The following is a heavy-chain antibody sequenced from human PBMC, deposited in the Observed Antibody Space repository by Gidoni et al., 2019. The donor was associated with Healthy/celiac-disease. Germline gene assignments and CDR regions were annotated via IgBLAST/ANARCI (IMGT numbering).Heavy chain of an antibody. J-gene: IGHJ6*02. D-gene: IGHD4-17*01. CDR3: ARDTNYGDYAAYGMDV. CDR1: GFHFSSYA. CDR2: ISYDGINK. V-gene: IGHV3-30*04. Sequence: QVQLVESGGCVVQPGRSLRLSCAASGFHFSSYAMHWVRQAPGKGLEWVAVISYDGINKYYADSVKGRFTISRDNSKNTLYLQMNSLRAEDTAVYYCARDTNYGDYAAYGMDVWGQGTTVTVSS.